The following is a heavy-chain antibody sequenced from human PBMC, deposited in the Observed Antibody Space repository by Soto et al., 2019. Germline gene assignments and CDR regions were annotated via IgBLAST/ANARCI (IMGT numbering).Heavy chain of an antibody. D-gene: IGHD2-15*01. Sequence: ASVKVSCKASGYTFTSYDINWVRQATGQGLEWMGWMNPNSGNTGYAQKFQGRVTMTRNTSISTAYMELSSLRSEDTAVYYCANSTGDTPDAFHIWGQGTMVTVS. CDR3: ANSTGDTPDAFHI. J-gene: IGHJ3*02. CDR1: GYTFTSYD. CDR2: MNPNSGNT. V-gene: IGHV1-8*01.